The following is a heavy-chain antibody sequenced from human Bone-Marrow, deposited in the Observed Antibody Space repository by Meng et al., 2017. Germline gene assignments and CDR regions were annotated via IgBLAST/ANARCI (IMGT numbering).Heavy chain of an antibody. J-gene: IGHJ4*02. CDR1: GFTFSHYT. CDR2: FTSGSSSI. Sequence: EVQLVESGGGLVKPGGSLRLSCAASGFTFSHYTMNWVRQAPGKGLEWVSSFTSGSSSIYYADSVKGRFTISRDNAKNSLYLQMNSLRAEDTAVYYCARGEMGGATIFFDYWGQGTLVTVSS. CDR3: ARGEMGGATIFFDY. V-gene: IGHV3-21*01. D-gene: IGHD1-26*01.